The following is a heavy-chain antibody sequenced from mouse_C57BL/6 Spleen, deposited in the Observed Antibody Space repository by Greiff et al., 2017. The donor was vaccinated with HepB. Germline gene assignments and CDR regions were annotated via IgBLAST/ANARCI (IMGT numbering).Heavy chain of an antibody. D-gene: IGHD2-3*01. J-gene: IGHJ3*01. CDR3: ASLSRSGPAFAY. Sequence: QVQLQQSGPELVKPGASVKISCKASGYAFSSSWMNWVKQRPGKGLEWIGRIYPGDGDTNYNGKFKGKATLTADKSSSTAYMQLSSLTSEDSAVYFCASLSRSGPAFAYWGQGTLVTVSA. V-gene: IGHV1-82*01. CDR2: IYPGDGDT. CDR1: GYAFSSSW.